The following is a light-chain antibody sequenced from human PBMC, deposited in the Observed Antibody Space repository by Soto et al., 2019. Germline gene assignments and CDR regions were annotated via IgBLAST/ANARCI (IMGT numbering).Light chain of an antibody. J-gene: IGLJ3*02. CDR3: SSYTSSSTLV. V-gene: IGLV2-14*01. CDR1: SSDVGGYNY. Sequence: QSVLTQPASVSGSPGQSITISCTGTSSDVGGYNYVSWYQQHLGKAPKLMIYEVSNRPSGISNRFSGSKSGNTASLTISGLQPEDEADYCCSSYTSSSTLVFGGGTQLTVL. CDR2: EVS.